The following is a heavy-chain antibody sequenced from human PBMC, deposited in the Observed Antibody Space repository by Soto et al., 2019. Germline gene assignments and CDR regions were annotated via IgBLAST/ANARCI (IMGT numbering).Heavy chain of an antibody. J-gene: IGHJ6*02. CDR3: ARSQVSDTSLEIYYYYYYGMDV. CDR2: IIPFFGPA. CDR1: GGTFSTYA. D-gene: IGHD2-2*01. Sequence: QVQLVQPGAEVKRPGSSVKVSCKASGGTFSTYAISWVRQAPGQGLEWMAGIIPFFGPANYAQKFQGRVTITADEATSTVYMELSSLRSEDTAVYFCARSQVSDTSLEIYYYYYYGMDVWGQGTTVTVSS. V-gene: IGHV1-69*01.